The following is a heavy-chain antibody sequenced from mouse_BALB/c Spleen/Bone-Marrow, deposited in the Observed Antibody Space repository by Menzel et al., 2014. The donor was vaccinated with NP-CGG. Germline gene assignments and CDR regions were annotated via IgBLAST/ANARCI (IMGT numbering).Heavy chain of an antibody. CDR2: IDPSDSYT. V-gene: IGHV1-69*02. D-gene: IGHD1-1*01. CDR1: GYTFTSYW. Sequence: VKLQESGAELVKPGASVKLSCKASGYTFTSYWMHWVKQRPGQGLEWIGEIDPSDSYTNYNQKFKGKATLTVDKSSSTAYMQLSSLTSEDSAVYYCARDSITTVVATDYWGQGTTLTDSS. J-gene: IGHJ2*01. CDR3: ARDSITTVVATDY.